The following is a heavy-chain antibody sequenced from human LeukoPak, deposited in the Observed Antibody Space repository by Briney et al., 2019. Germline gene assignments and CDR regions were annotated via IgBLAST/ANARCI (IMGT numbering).Heavy chain of an antibody. Sequence: GESLRLSCAASGCTFSNYSMNWIRHAPAQGLEWFSSISSSSSYIYYADSVKGRFTISRDNAKNSLYLQMNSLRAEDTAVYYCACWGYGFDYWGQGTLVTVSS. D-gene: IGHD7-27*01. V-gene: IGHV3-21*01. CDR2: ISSSSSYI. J-gene: IGHJ4*02. CDR3: ACWGYGFDY. CDR1: GCTFSNYS.